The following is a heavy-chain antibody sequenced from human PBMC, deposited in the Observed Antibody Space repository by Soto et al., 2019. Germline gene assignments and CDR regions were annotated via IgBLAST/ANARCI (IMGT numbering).Heavy chain of an antibody. J-gene: IGHJ3*02. D-gene: IGHD3-22*01. V-gene: IGHV6-1*01. CDR3: AREGDTYYYESSAQNAFDI. Sequence: PSQSLSLTCAIYGDSVSSNSAAWNWIRQSPATGLDGLGRTYYRSKWYNDYAVSVKSRITINPDTSKNQFSLQLNSVTPEDTAVYYCAREGDTYYYESSAQNAFDIWGQGTILTASS. CDR2: TYYRSKWYN. CDR1: GDSVSSNSAA.